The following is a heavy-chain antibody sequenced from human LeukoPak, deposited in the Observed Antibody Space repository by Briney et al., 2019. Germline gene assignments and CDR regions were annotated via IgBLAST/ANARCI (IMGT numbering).Heavy chain of an antibody. V-gene: IGHV4-59*08. CDR3: ARQAAGTPIDY. D-gene: IGHD6-13*01. CDR1: GGSISNYY. CDR2: ISYSGGT. Sequence: SETLSLTCTVSGGSISNYYWTWIRQPPGKGLEWIGYISYSGGTNYNPSLKSRVTISVDTSKNQFSLKLSSVTAADTAVYYCARQAAGTPIDYWGQGTLVTVSS. J-gene: IGHJ4*02.